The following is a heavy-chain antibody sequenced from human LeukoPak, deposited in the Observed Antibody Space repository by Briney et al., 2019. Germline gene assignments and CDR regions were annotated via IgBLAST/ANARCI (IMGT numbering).Heavy chain of an antibody. D-gene: IGHD6-13*01. V-gene: IGHV3-7*01. CDR1: GFTFSSYW. CDR2: IKQDGSEK. CDR3: ARGPSDGSWYDY. J-gene: IGHJ4*02. Sequence: GGSLRLSCAASGFTFSSYWMSWVRHAPGKGLEWVSNIKQDGSEKYYVDSVKGRFTISRDNAKNTLYLQMNSLRAEDTAVYYCARGPSDGSWYDYWGQGTLVTVSS.